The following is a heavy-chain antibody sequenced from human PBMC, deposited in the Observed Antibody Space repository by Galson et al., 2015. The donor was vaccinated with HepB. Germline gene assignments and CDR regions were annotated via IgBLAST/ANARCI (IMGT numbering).Heavy chain of an antibody. CDR2: IWYDGSNK. V-gene: IGHV3-33*01. Sequence: SLRLSCAASGFTFSSYGMHWVRQAPGKGLEWVAVIWYDGSNKYYADSVKGRFTISRDNSKNTLYLQMNSLRAEDTAVYYCARESLLGVGAVLRDWGQGTLVTVSS. CDR3: ARESLLGVGAVLRD. J-gene: IGHJ4*02. CDR1: GFTFSSYG. D-gene: IGHD1-26*01.